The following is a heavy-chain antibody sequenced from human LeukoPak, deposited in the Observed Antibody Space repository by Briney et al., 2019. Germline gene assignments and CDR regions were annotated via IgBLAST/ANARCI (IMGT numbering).Heavy chain of an antibody. CDR2: SSCSGCST. J-gene: IGHJ5*02. CDR1: GFTFRENW. V-gene: IGHV3-23*01. D-gene: IGHD3-9*01. CDR3: AKGDYDILTGYGFDP. Sequence: GGSLRLSCVDSGFTFRENWMQGVRDAPGKGGEGGSASSCSGCSTYYAASLKGRLTISIDNSKHTLYLQMNSLRAEDTAVYYCAKGDYDILTGYGFDPWGQGTLVTVSS.